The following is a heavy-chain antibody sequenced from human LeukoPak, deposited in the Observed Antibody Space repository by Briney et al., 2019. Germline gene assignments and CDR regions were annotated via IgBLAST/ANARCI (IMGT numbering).Heavy chain of an antibody. J-gene: IGHJ5*02. D-gene: IGHD6-6*01. Sequence: PSETLSLTCAVYGGSFSGYYWSWIRQPPGKGLEWIGEIKHSGSTNYNPSLKSRVTISVDTSKNQFSLKLSSVTAADTAVYYCARGEYSSSSPWFDPWGQGTLVTVSS. CDR1: GGSFSGYY. CDR2: IKHSGST. V-gene: IGHV4-34*01. CDR3: ARGEYSSSSPWFDP.